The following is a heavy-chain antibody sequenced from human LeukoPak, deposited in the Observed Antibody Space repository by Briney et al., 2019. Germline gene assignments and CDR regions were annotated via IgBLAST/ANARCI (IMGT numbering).Heavy chain of an antibody. CDR2: IIPIFGTA. Sequence: SSVKVSCKASGGTSSSYAISWVRQAAGQGLEWMGGIIPIFGTANYAQKFQGRVTITTDESTSTAYMELSSRRSEDTAVYYCARSGIAAATRVLPYYYYYMDVWGKGTTVTVSS. CDR3: ARSGIAAATRVLPYYYYYMDV. J-gene: IGHJ6*03. D-gene: IGHD6-25*01. V-gene: IGHV1-69*05. CDR1: GGTSSSYA.